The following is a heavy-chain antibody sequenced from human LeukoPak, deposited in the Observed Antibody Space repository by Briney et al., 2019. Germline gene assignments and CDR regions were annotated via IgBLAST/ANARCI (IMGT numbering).Heavy chain of an antibody. CDR3: ARSAPGMIVVVTDY. D-gene: IGHD3-22*01. CDR2: IYYSGST. Sequence: PSETLSLTCTVSGGSISSSSYYWGWIRQPPGKGLEWIGSIYYSGSTYYNPSLKSRVTISVDTSKNQFSLKLSSVTAADTAVYYCARSAPGMIVVVTDYWGQGTLVTVSS. CDR1: GGSISSSSYY. J-gene: IGHJ4*02. V-gene: IGHV4-39*07.